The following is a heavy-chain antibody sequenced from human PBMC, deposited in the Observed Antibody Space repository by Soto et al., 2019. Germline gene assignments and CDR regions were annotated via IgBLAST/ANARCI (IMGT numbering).Heavy chain of an antibody. Sequence: QVQLQESGPGLVKPSETLSLTCTVSGGSISSYYLSWVRQPAGKGLEWIGRIHTSDSTNFNPSLKSRVTMSVDTSKNQFSMRLTSLTAADTAVYYCARALSAAAGLYFDYWGQGTLVTVSS. J-gene: IGHJ4*02. CDR3: ARALSAAAGLYFDY. D-gene: IGHD6-13*01. CDR2: IHTSDST. CDR1: GGSISSYY. V-gene: IGHV4-4*07.